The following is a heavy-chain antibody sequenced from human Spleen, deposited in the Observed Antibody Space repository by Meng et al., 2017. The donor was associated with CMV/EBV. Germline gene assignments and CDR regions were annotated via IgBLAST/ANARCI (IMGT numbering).Heavy chain of an antibody. J-gene: IGHJ2*01. CDR1: YG. V-gene: IGHV3-30*02. CDR2: IRYDGSNQ. Sequence: YGMHWVRQAPGKGLEWVTFIRYDGSNQYYRDSVKGRFTISRDNSKNTLYLQMNSLRAEDAATYYCAKDERDCPNTSISCYRSNWYFDLWGRGSLVTVSS. D-gene: IGHD2-2*01. CDR3: AKDERDCPNTSISCYRSNWYFDL.